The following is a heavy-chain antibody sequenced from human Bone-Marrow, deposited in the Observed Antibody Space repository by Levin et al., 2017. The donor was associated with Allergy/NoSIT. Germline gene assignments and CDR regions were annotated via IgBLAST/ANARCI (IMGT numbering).Heavy chain of an antibody. J-gene: IGHJ5*02. CDR3: AREGDNWNPHH. CDR1: GGSISSGDYY. D-gene: IGHD1-20*01. CDR2: IYYSGST. Sequence: PSETLSLTCTVSGGSISSGDYYWSWIRQPPGKGLEWIGYIYYSGSTYYNPSLKSRVTISADTSKNQFSLKLSSVTAADTAVYYCAREGDNWNPHHWGQGTLVTVSS. V-gene: IGHV4-30-4*01.